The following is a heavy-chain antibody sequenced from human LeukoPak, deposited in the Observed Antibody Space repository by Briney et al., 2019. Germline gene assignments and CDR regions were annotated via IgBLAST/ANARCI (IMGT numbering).Heavy chain of an antibody. D-gene: IGHD2-21*02. CDR2: IWGEGSIT. Sequence: GGSLRLSCAASGFTFSHYGMHWVRQAPGKGLEWVAVIWGEGSITSYAESVKGRFTISRDNSNNTLYLQMNSLGADDTARYYCAMGGVGTQDFDHWGQGAQVTVSS. CDR3: AMGGVGTQDFDH. V-gene: IGHV3-33*08. CDR1: GFTFSHYG. J-gene: IGHJ4*02.